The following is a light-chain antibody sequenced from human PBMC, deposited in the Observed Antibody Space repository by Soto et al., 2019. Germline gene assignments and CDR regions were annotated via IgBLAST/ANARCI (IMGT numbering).Light chain of an antibody. J-gene: IGKJ1*01. CDR1: QSVDNGY. CDR2: GAS. Sequence: STHTTGTRSLSTGERATRSCGASQSVDNGYLAWYQQKPGQAPRLLIYGASSRATGIPDRFGGSGAGTDFTLTVSRLEPEDFAVYYCQQYGSSQWTFGQGTKVDIK. V-gene: IGKV3-20*01. CDR3: QQYGSSQWT.